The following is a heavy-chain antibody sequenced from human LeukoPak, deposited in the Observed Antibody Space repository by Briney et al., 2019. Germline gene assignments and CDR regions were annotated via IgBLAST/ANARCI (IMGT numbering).Heavy chain of an antibody. D-gene: IGHD2-2*01. CDR3: AREAPDIVVVPAAVFFDY. CDR2: TYYRSKWYN. Sequence: SQTLSLTCAISGDSVSSNSAAWNWIRQSPSRGLGWLGRTYYRSKWYNDYAVSVKSRITINPDTSKNQFSLQLNSVTPEDTAVYYCAREAPDIVVVPAAVFFDYWGQGTLVTVSS. J-gene: IGHJ4*02. CDR1: GDSVSSNSAA. V-gene: IGHV6-1*01.